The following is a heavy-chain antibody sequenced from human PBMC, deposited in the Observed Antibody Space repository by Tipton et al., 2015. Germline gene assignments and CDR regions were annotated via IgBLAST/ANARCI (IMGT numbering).Heavy chain of an antibody. Sequence: GLVKPSETLSVTCGVYGGSFSGYYWSWIRQPPGKGLEWIGEINHSGSTNYNPSFKSRVTISVDTSKNQFSLKLSSVTAADTAMYYCARGGYDFWSGSKTYNWFDPWGQGTLVTVSS. CDR1: GGSFSGYY. J-gene: IGHJ5*02. CDR2: INHSGST. V-gene: IGHV4-34*01. D-gene: IGHD3-3*01. CDR3: ARGGYDFWSGSKTYNWFDP.